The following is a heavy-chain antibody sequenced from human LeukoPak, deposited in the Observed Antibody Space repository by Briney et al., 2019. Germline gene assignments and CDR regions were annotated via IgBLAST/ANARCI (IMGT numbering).Heavy chain of an antibody. D-gene: IGHD2-2*01. J-gene: IGHJ5*02. Sequence: SETLSLTCAVYGGSFSGYYWSWIRQPPGKGREWIGEINHSGSTNYNPSLKSRVTITVDTSKNQFSLKLSSVTAADTAVYYCARGSSYCSSTSCYAGWFDPWGQGTLVTVSP. CDR2: INHSGST. V-gene: IGHV4-34*01. CDR3: ARGSSYCSSTSCYAGWFDP. CDR1: GGSFSGYY.